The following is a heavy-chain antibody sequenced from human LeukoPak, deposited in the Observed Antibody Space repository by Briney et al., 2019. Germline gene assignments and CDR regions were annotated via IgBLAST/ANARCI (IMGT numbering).Heavy chain of an antibody. CDR3: AKDPNGDYVGAFDN. CDR1: GFTFSAYA. V-gene: IGHV3-23*01. CDR2: ISGSGHNT. Sequence: PGGSLRLSCAASGFTFSAYAMIWVRQAPGKGLERVSAISGSGHNTYYADSVKGRFAISRDNSKNTLYLQMSSLRAEDAAVYYCAKDPNGDYVGAFDNWGQGTMVIVSS. J-gene: IGHJ3*02. D-gene: IGHD4-17*01.